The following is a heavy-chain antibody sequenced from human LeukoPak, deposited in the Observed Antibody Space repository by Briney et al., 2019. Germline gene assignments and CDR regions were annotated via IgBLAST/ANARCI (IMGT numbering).Heavy chain of an antibody. V-gene: IGHV1-8*01. CDR1: GYTFTSYD. D-gene: IGHD3-22*01. CDR2: MNPNSGNT. Sequence: ASVKVSCKASGYTFTSYDINWVRQATGQGLEWRGWMNPNSGNTSYAQKFQGRVTMTRNTSISTTYMGLSSLRSEDTAVYYCARDGSGYYFYYYYYGMDVWGQGTTVTVSS. J-gene: IGHJ6*02. CDR3: ARDGSGYYFYYYYYGMDV.